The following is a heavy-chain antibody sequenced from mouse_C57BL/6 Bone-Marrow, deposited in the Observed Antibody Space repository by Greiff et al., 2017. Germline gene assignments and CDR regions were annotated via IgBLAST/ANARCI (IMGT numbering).Heavy chain of an antibody. CDR3: SPAMYY. Sequence: VHVKQSVAELVRPGASVKLSCTASGFNINNTYMHWVKQRPEQGLEWIGRIDPENGNTTYAPKFQGKATITADTSSNTAYLQLSILTSEGTAIYYGSPAMYYCGQGTSVTVSS. J-gene: IGHJ4*01. CDR1: GFNINNTY. V-gene: IGHV14-3*01. CDR2: IDPENGNT.